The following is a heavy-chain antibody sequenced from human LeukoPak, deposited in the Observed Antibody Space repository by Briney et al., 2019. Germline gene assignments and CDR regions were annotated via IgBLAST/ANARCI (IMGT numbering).Heavy chain of an antibody. CDR1: GFTFSSYE. J-gene: IGHJ4*02. Sequence: GGSLRLSCAASGFTFSSYEMNWVRQAPGRGLEWVSYISSSGSNIYYADSVKGRFTISRDNAKNSLYLQMNSLRAEDTAVYYCARGEGFSFDYWGQGTLVTVSS. CDR3: ARGEGFSFDY. CDR2: ISSSGSNI. V-gene: IGHV3-48*03.